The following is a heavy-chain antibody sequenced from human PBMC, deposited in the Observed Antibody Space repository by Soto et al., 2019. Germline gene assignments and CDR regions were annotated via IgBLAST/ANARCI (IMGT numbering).Heavy chain of an antibody. J-gene: IGHJ5*02. D-gene: IGHD3-22*01. CDR2: IYDSGTT. CDR3: ARGHYYYDSSGYYYGNNWFDP. CDR1: GGSVRTYY. Sequence: PSETLSLTCTVSGGSVRTYYWSWIRQAPGKGLEWIGYIYDSGTTNSNPSLKSRVTISVDTSKNQFSLNLSSVTAADTAVYYCARGHYYYDSSGYYYGNNWFDPWGQGTLVTVSS. V-gene: IGHV4-59*02.